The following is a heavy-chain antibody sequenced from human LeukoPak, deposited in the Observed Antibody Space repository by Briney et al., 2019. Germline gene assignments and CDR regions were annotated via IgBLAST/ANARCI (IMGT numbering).Heavy chain of an antibody. D-gene: IGHD6-13*01. J-gene: IGHJ6*03. CDR2: ISGSGGST. V-gene: IGHV3-23*01. CDR1: GFTFSSYA. Sequence: GGSLRLSCAASGFTFSSYAMNWVRQAPGKGLEWVSAISGSGGSTYYADSVKGRFTISRDNSKNTLYLQMNSLRAEDTAVYYCAKDIAAAADYYYYYMDVWGKGTTVTVSS. CDR3: AKDIAAAADYYYYYMDV.